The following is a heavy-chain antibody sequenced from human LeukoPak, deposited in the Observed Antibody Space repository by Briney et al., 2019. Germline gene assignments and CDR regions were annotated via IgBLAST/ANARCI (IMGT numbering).Heavy chain of an antibody. CDR3: ARLGLETYGSRGYYYLDY. V-gene: IGHV5-51*01. D-gene: IGHD3-22*01. Sequence: GESLRISCKTSGYSFTNYWIGWGRQMPGKGLEWMVTIYPGDSDTRYSPSFQGQVTISADKSISTAYLQWSSLKASDTAMYYCARLGLETYGSRGYYYLDYWGQGALVAVSS. J-gene: IGHJ4*02. CDR1: GYSFTNYW. CDR2: IYPGDSDT.